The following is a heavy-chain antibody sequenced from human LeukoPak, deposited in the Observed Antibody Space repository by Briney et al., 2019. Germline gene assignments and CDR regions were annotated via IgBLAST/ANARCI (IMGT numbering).Heavy chain of an antibody. D-gene: IGHD5-24*01. V-gene: IGHV3-23*01. J-gene: IGHJ1*01. Sequence: GGSLRLSCAASGFTFSSYAMSWVRQAPGKGLEWVSAISGSGGSTYYADSVKGRFTISRDNSKNTLYLQMNSLRAEDTAVYYCAKGGEMAPIYEYFQHWGQGTLVTVSS. CDR1: GFTFSSYA. CDR3: AKGGEMAPIYEYFQH. CDR2: ISGSGGST.